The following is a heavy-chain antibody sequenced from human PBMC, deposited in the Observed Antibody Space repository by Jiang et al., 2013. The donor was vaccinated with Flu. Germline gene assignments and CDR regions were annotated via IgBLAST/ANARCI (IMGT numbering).Heavy chain of an antibody. CDR3: ASDPLGHYYDSRGGRTYFDY. CDR2: TA. V-gene: IGHV1-69*01. D-gene: IGHD3-22*01. J-gene: IGHJ4*02. Sequence: TANYAQKFQGRVTITADESTSTAYMELSSLRSEDTAVYYCASDPLGHYYDSRGGRTYFDYWGQGTLVTVSS.